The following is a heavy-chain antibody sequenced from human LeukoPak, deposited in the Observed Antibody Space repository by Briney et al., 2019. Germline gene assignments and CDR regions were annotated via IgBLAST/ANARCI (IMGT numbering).Heavy chain of an antibody. CDR2: ISHDGSNK. V-gene: IGHV3-30-3*01. CDR3: ARVGYYSSGPFSYFDY. J-gene: IGHJ4*02. CDR1: GSTFSRYA. Sequence: PGGSLRLSCAASGSTFSRYAMHWVRQAPGKGLEWVAVISHDGSNKYYADSVKGRFTISRDSSENTLYLQMNSLRVEDMAIYYCARVGYYSSGPFSYFDYWGQGTLVTVSS. D-gene: IGHD3-10*01.